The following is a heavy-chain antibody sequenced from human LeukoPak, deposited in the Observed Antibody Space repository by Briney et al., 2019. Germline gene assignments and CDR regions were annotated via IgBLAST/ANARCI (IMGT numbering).Heavy chain of an antibody. CDR2: INVGNGNT. CDR1: GYTFTNYA. CDR3: ARERAVGATTSWFDP. Sequence: ASVKVSCKASGYTFTNYAMHWVRQAPGQRLEWMGWINVGNGNTKYSQKFQGGVTITRDTSASTAYMELSSLRSEDTAMYYCARERAVGATTSWFDPWGQGTLVTVSS. D-gene: IGHD1-26*01. V-gene: IGHV1-3*01. J-gene: IGHJ5*02.